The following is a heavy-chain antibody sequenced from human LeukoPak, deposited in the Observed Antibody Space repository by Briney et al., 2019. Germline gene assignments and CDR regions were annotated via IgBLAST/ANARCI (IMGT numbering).Heavy chain of an antibody. CDR3: ARNAGLRYFATYYFDY. CDR1: GFTFSSYA. J-gene: IGHJ4*02. V-gene: IGHV3-30-3*01. Sequence: GRSLRLSCAASGFTFSSYAMHWVRQAPGKGLEWVAVISYDGSNKYYADSVKGRFTISRDNSKNTLYLQMNSLRAEDTAVYYCARNAGLRYFATYYFDYWGQGNLVTVSS. D-gene: IGHD3-9*01. CDR2: ISYDGSNK.